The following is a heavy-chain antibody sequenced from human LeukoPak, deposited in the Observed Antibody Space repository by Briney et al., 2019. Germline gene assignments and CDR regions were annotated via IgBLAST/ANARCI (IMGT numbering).Heavy chain of an antibody. CDR1: GFTFRSYS. Sequence: GGSLRLSCAASGFTFRSYSMDWVRQAPGKGLVWVSRINSDGSSTSYADSVKGRFTISRDNAKNTLYLEMNSLRAEDTAVYYCASFFLGSWYFDLWGRGTLVTVSS. D-gene: IGHD7-27*01. V-gene: IGHV3-74*01. CDR2: INSDGSST. CDR3: ASFFLGSWYFDL. J-gene: IGHJ2*01.